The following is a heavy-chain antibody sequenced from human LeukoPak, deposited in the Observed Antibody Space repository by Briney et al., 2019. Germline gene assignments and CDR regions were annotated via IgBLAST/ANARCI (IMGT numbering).Heavy chain of an antibody. D-gene: IGHD5-18*01. V-gene: IGHV3-23*01. J-gene: IGHJ4*02. Sequence: GGSQRLSCTASGFTFGDYAMTWVRQAPGKGLEWVSAISGSGGSTYYADSVKGRFTISRDNSKNTLYLQMNSLRAEDTAIYYCATYRQVLLPFESWGQGTLVTVSS. CDR3: ATYRQVLLPFES. CDR2: ISGSGGST. CDR1: GFTFGDYA.